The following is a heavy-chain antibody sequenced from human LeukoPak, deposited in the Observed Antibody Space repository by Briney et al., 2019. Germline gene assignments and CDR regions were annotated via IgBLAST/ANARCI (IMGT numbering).Heavy chain of an antibody. CDR3: AKDAITRYYDFWSGYCNFDY. D-gene: IGHD3-3*01. CDR2: IRYDGSNK. V-gene: IGHV3-30*02. J-gene: IGHJ4*02. CDR1: GFTFSSYG. Sequence: GGSLRLSCAASGFTFSSYGMHWVRQAPGKGLEWVAFIRYDGSNKYYADSVKGRFTISRDNSKNTLYLQMNSLRAEDTAVYYCAKDAITRYYDFWSGYCNFDYWGQGTLVTVSS.